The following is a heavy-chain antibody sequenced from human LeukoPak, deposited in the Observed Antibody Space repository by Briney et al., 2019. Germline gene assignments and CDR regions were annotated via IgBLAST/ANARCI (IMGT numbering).Heavy chain of an antibody. CDR1: GVSISSHY. Sequence: SETLSLTCTVSGVSISSHYWSWIRQPPGMGLEWVGYIYYSGSTNYNPSLNSRVTISVDTSKNQFSLKLTSMTAADTAVYYCARGHCSSTSCYRNWFDSWGQGTLVTVSS. CDR3: ARGHCSSTSCYRNWFDS. V-gene: IGHV4-59*11. J-gene: IGHJ5*01. D-gene: IGHD2-2*01. CDR2: IYYSGST.